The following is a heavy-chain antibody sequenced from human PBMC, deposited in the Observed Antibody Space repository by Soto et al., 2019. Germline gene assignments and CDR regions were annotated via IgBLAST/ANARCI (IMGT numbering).Heavy chain of an antibody. V-gene: IGHV3-23*01. J-gene: IGHJ4*02. Sequence: LRLSCAASGFTFSSYAMSWVRQAPGKGLEWVSAISGSGGSTYYADSVKGRFTISRDNSKNTLYLQMNSLRAEDTAVYYCAKALYSNYNFDYWGQGTLVTVSS. CDR2: ISGSGGST. CDR3: AKALYSNYNFDY. CDR1: GFTFSSYA. D-gene: IGHD4-4*01.